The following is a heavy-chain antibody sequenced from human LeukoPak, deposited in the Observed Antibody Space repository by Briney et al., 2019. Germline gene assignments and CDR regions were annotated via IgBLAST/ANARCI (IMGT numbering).Heavy chain of an antibody. CDR3: AHIDNGDY. CDR1: GVTLSSYA. CDR2: ISSSGSGGNT. D-gene: IGHD5-12*01. V-gene: IGHV3-23*01. J-gene: IGHJ4*02. Sequence: PGGSLRLSCAASGVTLSSYAMSWARQAPGKGLEWVSGISSSGSGGNTYYADSVKGRFTISRDNAKNSLYLQMNSLRDEDTAVYYCAHIDNGDYWGQGTLVTVSS.